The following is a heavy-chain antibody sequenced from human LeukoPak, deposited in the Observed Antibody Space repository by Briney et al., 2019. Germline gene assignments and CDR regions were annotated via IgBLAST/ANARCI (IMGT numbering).Heavy chain of an antibody. Sequence: SETLSLTCTVSGASISDYYWSWIRQPPGKGLEWIGYVSYSGSTTYNPSLKSRVTISLDTSKNQFSLKLTSVTAAETAVYYCARVTYGGNLGYWGQGTLVTVSS. D-gene: IGHD4-23*01. J-gene: IGHJ4*02. CDR2: VSYSGST. CDR3: ARVTYGGNLGY. CDR1: GASISDYY. V-gene: IGHV4-59*01.